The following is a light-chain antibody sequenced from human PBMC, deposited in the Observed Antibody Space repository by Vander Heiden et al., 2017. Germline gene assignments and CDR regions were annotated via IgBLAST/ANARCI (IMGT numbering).Light chain of an antibody. CDR1: QSVFYSSNNKNY. Sequence: DIVMTQSPDPLAVSLGARAPINCKSSQSVFYSSNNKNYLAWYQQKPGQPPKLLIYWASTRESGVPERFSGSGSGTDFTLTISSLQAEDVAVYYRQQHSSTPWTFGQGTKVEIK. CDR2: WAS. J-gene: IGKJ1*01. V-gene: IGKV4-1*01. CDR3: QQHSSTPWT.